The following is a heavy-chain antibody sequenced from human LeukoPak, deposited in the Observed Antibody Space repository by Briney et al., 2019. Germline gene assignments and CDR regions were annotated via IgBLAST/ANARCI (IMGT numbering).Heavy chain of an antibody. CDR3: ARGDFCSRSNCYLRPMDV. Sequence: SETLSLTCTVSGGSISDYYWNWIRQPPGKGLEWIGYIYYSGSTTYNPSLKSRVTMSVDTAKNQFSLKLRSVTAADTAVYFCARGDFCSRSNCYLRPMDVWGKGTTVTVSS. D-gene: IGHD2-2*01. CDR2: IYYSGST. V-gene: IGHV4-59*01. J-gene: IGHJ6*03. CDR1: GGSISDYY.